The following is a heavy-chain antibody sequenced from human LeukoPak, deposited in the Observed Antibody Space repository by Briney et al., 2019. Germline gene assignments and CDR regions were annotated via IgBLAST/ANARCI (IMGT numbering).Heavy chain of an antibody. CDR2: INHSGST. CDR3: ARGKADYGPYFDY. Sequence: SETLSITCAVYGGSFSGYYWSWIRQPPGKGLEWIGEINHSGSTNYNPSLKSRVTISVDTSKNQFSLKLSSVTAADTAVYYCARGKADYGPYFDYWGQGTLVTVSS. V-gene: IGHV4-34*01. CDR1: GGSFSGYY. J-gene: IGHJ4*02. D-gene: IGHD4-17*01.